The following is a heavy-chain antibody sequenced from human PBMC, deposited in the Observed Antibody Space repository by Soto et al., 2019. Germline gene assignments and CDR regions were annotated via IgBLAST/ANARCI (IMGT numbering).Heavy chain of an antibody. CDR2: ISANGQGI. V-gene: IGHV3-23*01. J-gene: IGHJ4*02. CDR3: AKDRNYPRDQFHN. Sequence: GGSLRLSCAASGFTFNNYAMSWVRQAPGKGLEWVSAISANGQGIYYADSVKGRFIISRDSSKNTVFLHMDSLTAEDTAVYYCAKDRNYPRDQFHNWGQGTQVTVSS. D-gene: IGHD1-7*01. CDR1: GFTFNNYA.